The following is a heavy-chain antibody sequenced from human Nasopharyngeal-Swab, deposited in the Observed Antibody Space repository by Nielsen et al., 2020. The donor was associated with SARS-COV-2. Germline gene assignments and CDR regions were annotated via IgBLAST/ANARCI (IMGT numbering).Heavy chain of an antibody. Sequence: GESLKISCAASGFTFSTYSMNWVRQAPGKGLEWVAYVSRGSSAIYYADAVKGRFTISRDNAKNSLYLQMNSLRDEDTAVYSCARAPGNSYATMDVWGQGTSVTVSS. CDR3: ARAPGNSYATMDV. V-gene: IGHV3-48*02. CDR1: GFTFSTYS. CDR2: VSRGSSAI. D-gene: IGHD5-18*01. J-gene: IGHJ6*02.